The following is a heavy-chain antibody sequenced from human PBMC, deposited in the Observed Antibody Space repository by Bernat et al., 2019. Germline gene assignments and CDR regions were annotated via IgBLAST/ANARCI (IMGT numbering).Heavy chain of an antibody. Sequence: EVQLVESGGGLVQPGGSLRLSCAASGFTFSSYSMNWVRQAPGKGLEWVSYISSSSSTIYYADSVKGRFTISRDNAKNSLYLQMNSLRAEDTAVYYCASEYYYDSSGYYYEMVTWGQGTLVTVSS. CDR2: ISSSSSTI. J-gene: IGHJ5*02. D-gene: IGHD3-22*01. CDR3: ASEYYYDSSGYYYEMVT. CDR1: GFTFSSYS. V-gene: IGHV3-48*01.